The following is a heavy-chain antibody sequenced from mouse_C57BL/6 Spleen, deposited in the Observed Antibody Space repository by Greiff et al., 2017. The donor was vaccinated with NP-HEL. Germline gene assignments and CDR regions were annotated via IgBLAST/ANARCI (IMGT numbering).Heavy chain of an antibody. CDR2: INPNNGGT. Sequence: EVQLQQSGPELVKPGASVKISCKASGYTFTDYYMNWVKQSHGKSLEWIGDINPNNGGTSYNQKFTGKATLTVDKSSSTAYMDLRSLTSEDSAVYDCARETAQATFAMDYWGQGTSVTVSS. CDR1: GYTFTDYY. J-gene: IGHJ4*01. V-gene: IGHV1-26*01. CDR3: ARETAQATFAMDY. D-gene: IGHD3-2*02.